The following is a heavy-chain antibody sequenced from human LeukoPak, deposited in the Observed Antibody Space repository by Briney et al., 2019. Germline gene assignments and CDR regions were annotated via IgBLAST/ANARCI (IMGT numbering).Heavy chain of an antibody. V-gene: IGHV4-34*01. D-gene: IGHD3-16*01. CDR1: GGSFSSYY. CDR2: INHSGST. J-gene: IGHJ3*02. CDR3: ARRMRMGGAFDI. Sequence: SETLSLTCAVYGGSFSSYYWSWIRQPPGKGLEWIGEINHSGSTNYNPSLKSRVTISVDTSKNQFSLKLSSVTAADTAVYYCARRMRMGGAFDIWGQGTMVTVSS.